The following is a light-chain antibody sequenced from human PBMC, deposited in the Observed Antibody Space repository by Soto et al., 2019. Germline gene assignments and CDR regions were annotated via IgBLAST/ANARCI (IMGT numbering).Light chain of an antibody. CDR3: QQYGDSPL. Sequence: IVLTQSPYTLSLSPGERTTLSCRASQSVSSSYLAWYQQKPGQAPRLLMYGASTRATGIPDRFSGSGSETDFTLTISRLEPEDFAVYYCQQYGDSPLFGPGTKVDNK. CDR1: QSVSSSY. CDR2: GAS. V-gene: IGKV3-20*01. J-gene: IGKJ3*01.